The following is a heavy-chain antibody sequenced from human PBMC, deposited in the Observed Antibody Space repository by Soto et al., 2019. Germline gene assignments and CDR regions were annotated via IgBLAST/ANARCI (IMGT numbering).Heavy chain of an antibody. Sequence: PSETLSLTCTVSGGSISSSSYYWSWIRQPPGKGLEWIGYIYYSGSTNYNPSLKSRVTISVDTSKNQFSLKLSSVTAADTAVYYCATGDLPVGPYYFDYWGQGTLVTVSS. D-gene: IGHD2-15*01. J-gene: IGHJ4*02. CDR3: ATGDLPVGPYYFDY. CDR2: IYYSGST. V-gene: IGHV4-61*01. CDR1: GGSISSSSYY.